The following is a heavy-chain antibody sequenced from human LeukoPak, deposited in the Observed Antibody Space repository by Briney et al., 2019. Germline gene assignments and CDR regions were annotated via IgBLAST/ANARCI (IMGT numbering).Heavy chain of an antibody. D-gene: IGHD7-27*01. CDR3: VRDHHWGFDS. V-gene: IGHV3-48*01. CDR1: GFTFSSYS. J-gene: IGHJ4*02. Sequence: GGSLRLSCAASGFTFSSYSMNWVRQAPGKGLEWVSYIRSRPPTIYYADSVKGRFTISRDDAENSLYLQMDSLRAEDTAIYYCVRDHHWGFDSWGQGTQVTVSS. CDR2: IRSRPPTI.